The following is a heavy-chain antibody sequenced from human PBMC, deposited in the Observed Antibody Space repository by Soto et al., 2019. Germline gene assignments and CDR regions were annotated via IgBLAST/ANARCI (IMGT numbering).Heavy chain of an antibody. D-gene: IGHD2-15*01. CDR1: GYTFTTYG. Sequence: ASVKVSCKTSGYTFTTYGIDWVRQDPGQGLEWMGWISAYNGARKYAQKFQGRVTITTDKSTSTAYMELSSLRSEDTAVYYCVRDHGYCSGGSCPPPNNWFDPWGQGTLVTVSS. J-gene: IGHJ5*02. CDR2: ISAYNGAR. V-gene: IGHV1-18*04. CDR3: VRDHGYCSGGSCPPPNNWFDP.